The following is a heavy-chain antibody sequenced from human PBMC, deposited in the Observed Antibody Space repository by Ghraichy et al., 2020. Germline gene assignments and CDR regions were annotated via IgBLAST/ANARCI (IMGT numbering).Heavy chain of an antibody. J-gene: IGHJ3*02. D-gene: IGHD6-19*01. Sequence: SETLSLTCTVSGSSTSTSYWSWLRQPPGKGLEWIGYISDSGNTNYNPSLKSRVTFSVDTSKNQFSLKLTRVTAADTAVYYCARAQWLSLDVFNIWGPGTMVTVSS. CDR2: ISDSGNT. CDR1: GSSTSTSY. CDR3: ARAQWLSLDVFNI. V-gene: IGHV4-59*01.